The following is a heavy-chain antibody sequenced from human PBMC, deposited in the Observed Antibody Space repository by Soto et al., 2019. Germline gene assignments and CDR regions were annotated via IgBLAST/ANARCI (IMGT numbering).Heavy chain of an antibody. D-gene: IGHD3-10*01. Sequence: PSETLALTCTVSGGSISSYYLSWIRQPPGKGLEWIGYIYYSGSTNYNPSLKSRVTISVDTSKNQFSLKLSSVTAADTAVYYCARRSKRTSPQVGARAFDIWGQGTMVTVSS. CDR3: ARRSKRTSPQVGARAFDI. V-gene: IGHV4-59*12. J-gene: IGHJ3*02. CDR2: IYYSGST. CDR1: GGSISSYY.